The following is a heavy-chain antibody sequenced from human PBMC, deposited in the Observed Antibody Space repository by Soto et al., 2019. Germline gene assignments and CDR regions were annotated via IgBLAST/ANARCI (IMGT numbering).Heavy chain of an antibody. CDR3: AKAYFVWSSEQPYYFDY. J-gene: IGHJ4*02. CDR1: GFNFSNYA. D-gene: IGHD3-16*01. V-gene: IGHV3-23*01. Sequence: EVQLLDSGGGLVQPGGSLRLSCAASGFNFSNYAMTWVRQGPTKGLEWVSGISGGGGRSYYADSVKGRFTISRDNSKSTLYLQMNSLKAEDTAVYYCAKAYFVWSSEQPYYFDYWGQGTLVTVSS. CDR2: ISGGGGRS.